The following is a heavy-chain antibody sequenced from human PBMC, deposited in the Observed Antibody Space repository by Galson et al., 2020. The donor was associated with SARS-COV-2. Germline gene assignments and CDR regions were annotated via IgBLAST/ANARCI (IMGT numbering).Heavy chain of an antibody. CDR1: GFTFNSYA. V-gene: IGHV3-30*02. J-gene: IGHJ3*02. D-gene: IGHD6-6*01. CDR2: IRDDGSKT. CDR3: AKRGLAARDAFAS. Sequence: GGSLRLSCAASGFTFNSYAMFWVRQAPGKRLEWVASIRDDGSKTSYAGSVKGRFTISRDNSKNTLYLQMNSLRGEDTAVYYCAKRGLAARDAFASWGQGTTVTVSS.